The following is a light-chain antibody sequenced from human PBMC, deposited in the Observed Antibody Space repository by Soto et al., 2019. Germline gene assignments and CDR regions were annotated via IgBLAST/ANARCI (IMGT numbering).Light chain of an antibody. J-gene: IGKJ4*01. CDR3: QQSSNWIT. CDR1: QSVSNNY. CDR2: DGS. Sequence: EIVLTRSPGTLSLSPVEIAALSCMASQSVSNNYLAWYQQKPGQAPRLLIYDGSNRATGIPARFSGSGSGTDFTLTISSLETEDFAVYYCQQSSNWITFGGGTKVDI. V-gene: IGKV3-11*01.